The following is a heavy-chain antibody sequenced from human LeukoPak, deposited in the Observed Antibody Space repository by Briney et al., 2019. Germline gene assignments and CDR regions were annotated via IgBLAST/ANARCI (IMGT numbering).Heavy chain of an antibody. CDR1: GGSISSGGYY. J-gene: IGHJ6*02. D-gene: IGHD3-10*01. V-gene: IGHV4-31*03. CDR3: ARDQKAGTYYYGSGSHGMDV. CDR2: IYYSGST. Sequence: ASETLSLTCTVSGGSISSGGYYWSRIRQHPGKGLEWIGYIYYSGSTYYNPSLKSRVTISVDTSKNQFSLKLSSVTAADTAVYYCARDQKAGTYYYGSGSHGMDVWGQGTTVTVSS.